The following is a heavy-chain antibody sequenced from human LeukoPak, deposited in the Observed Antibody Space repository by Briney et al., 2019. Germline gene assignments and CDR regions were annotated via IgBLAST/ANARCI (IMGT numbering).Heavy chain of an antibody. CDR3: ARDKILGDIVVVPAASAWFDP. V-gene: IGHV4-38-2*02. CDR1: GYSISSGYY. CDR2: IYHSGST. J-gene: IGHJ5*02. D-gene: IGHD2-2*01. Sequence: SQTLSLTCAVSGYSISSGYYWGWIRQPPGKGLEWIGSIYHSGSTYYNPSLTSRVTISVDTSKNQFSLKLSSVTAADTEVYYCARDKILGDIVVVPAASAWFDPWGQGTLVTVSS.